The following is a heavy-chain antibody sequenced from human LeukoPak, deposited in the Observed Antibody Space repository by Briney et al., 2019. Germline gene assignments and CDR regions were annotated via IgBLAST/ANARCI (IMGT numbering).Heavy chain of an antibody. CDR3: AKEGDTALVTGYFDL. CDR2: IIPIFGTA. Sequence: ASVKVSCKASGGTFGSYVISWVRQAPGQGLEWMGWIIPIFGTAHYAQKFQGRLTITADESTSTVYMEMSSLRSEDTAMYYCAKEGDTALVTGYFDLWGRGTLVTVSA. CDR1: GGTFGSYV. J-gene: IGHJ2*01. V-gene: IGHV1-69*13. D-gene: IGHD5-18*01.